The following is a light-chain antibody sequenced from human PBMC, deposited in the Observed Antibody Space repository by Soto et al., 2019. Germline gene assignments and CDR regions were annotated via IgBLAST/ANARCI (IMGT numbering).Light chain of an antibody. CDR1: QSVSSDY. V-gene: IGKV3-20*01. J-gene: IGKJ4*01. CDR2: RAS. CDR3: QQYGSSPLT. Sequence: EIVLTQSPGTLSLSLGERATLSCRASQSVSSDYVAWYRQKPGQVPTVLIYRASTRATGIPDRFSGSGSGTDFTLTISGVEPEDFAVYYCQQYGSSPLTFGGGTKVDIK.